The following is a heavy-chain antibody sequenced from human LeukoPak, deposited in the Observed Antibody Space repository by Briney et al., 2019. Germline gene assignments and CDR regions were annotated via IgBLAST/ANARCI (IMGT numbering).Heavy chain of an antibody. Sequence: PSGTLSLTCTVSGGSVSSYYWSWIRQPPGKGLEWIGYIYYSGSTNYNPSLKSRVTISVDTSKNQFSLKLSSVAAADTAVYYCARVRDQRIDYWGQGTLVTVSS. CDR2: IYYSGST. J-gene: IGHJ4*02. CDR1: GGSVSSYY. V-gene: IGHV4-59*02. CDR3: ARVRDQRIDY. D-gene: IGHD1-1*01.